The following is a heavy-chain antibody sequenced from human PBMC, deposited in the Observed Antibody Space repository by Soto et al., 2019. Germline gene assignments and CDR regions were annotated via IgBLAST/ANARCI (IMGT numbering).Heavy chain of an antibody. J-gene: IGHJ4*02. CDR1: GYTFTSYG. CDR2: ISAYNGNT. D-gene: IGHD6-13*01. CDR3: ARESSSSCHDY. Sequence: ASVKVSCQASGYTFTSYGVSWVRQAPGQGLGWMGWISAYNGNTNYAQKLQGRVTMTTDTSTSTAYMELRSLRSDDTAVYYCARESSSSCHDYWGQGTLVTVSS. V-gene: IGHV1-18*01.